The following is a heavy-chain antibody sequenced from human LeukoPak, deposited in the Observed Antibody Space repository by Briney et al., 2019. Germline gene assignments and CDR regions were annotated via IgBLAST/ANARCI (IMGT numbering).Heavy chain of an antibody. D-gene: IGHD3-9*01. V-gene: IGHV3-48*04. Sequence: PGGSLRLSCAASGFTFSRYTMTWVRQAPGKGLEWVSYISSSGSTIYYADSVKGRFTISRDNAKNSLYLQMNSLRAEDTAVYYCARDRLRSRYDILTGYYYWGQGTLVTVSS. J-gene: IGHJ4*02. CDR3: ARDRLRSRYDILTGYYY. CDR2: ISSSGSTI. CDR1: GFTFSRYT.